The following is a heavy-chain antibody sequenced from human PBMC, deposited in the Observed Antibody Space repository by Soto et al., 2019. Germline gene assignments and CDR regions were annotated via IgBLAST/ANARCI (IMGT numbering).Heavy chain of an antibody. CDR1: GYIFTSYY. J-gene: IGHJ5*02. V-gene: IGHV1-2*02. CDR3: ARVRPRREFDP. Sequence: QVQLVQSGAEVKRPGTSMRVSCKASGYIFTSYYIHWVRQVPGQGLEWMGWINPHTGGTNNAQRFEGRVTMTRDTSISTAYIELSRLTSDDTAIYFCARVRPRREFDPWGQGTLVTVSS. CDR2: INPHTGGT.